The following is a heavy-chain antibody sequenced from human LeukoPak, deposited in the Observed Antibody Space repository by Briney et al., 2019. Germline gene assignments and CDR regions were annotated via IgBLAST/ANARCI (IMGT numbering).Heavy chain of an antibody. J-gene: IGHJ4*02. V-gene: IGHV3-9*01. CDR2: ISWNSGSI. CDR3: AKDIEAYYYDSSGYFAY. Sequence: GGSLRLSCAASGFTFDDYAMHWVRQAPGKGLEWVSGISWNSGSIGYADSVKGRFTISRDNAKNSLYLQMNSLRAEDTALYYRAKDIEAYYYDSSGYFAYWGQGTLVTVSS. D-gene: IGHD3-22*01. CDR1: GFTFDDYA.